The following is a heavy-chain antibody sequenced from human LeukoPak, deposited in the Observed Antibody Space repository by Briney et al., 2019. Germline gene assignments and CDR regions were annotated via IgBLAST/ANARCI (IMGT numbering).Heavy chain of an antibody. CDR3: ARDYYDSSGYYNAFDI. D-gene: IGHD3-22*01. CDR2: IWYDGSNK. V-gene: IGHV3-33*01. CDR1: GFTFSSYG. J-gene: IGHJ3*02. Sequence: PGRSLRLSCAASGFTFSSYGMHWVRQAPGKGLEWVAVIWYDGSNKYYADSVKGRFTISIDNSKNTLYLQMNSLRAEDTAVYYCARDYYDSSGYYNAFDIWGQGTMVTVSS.